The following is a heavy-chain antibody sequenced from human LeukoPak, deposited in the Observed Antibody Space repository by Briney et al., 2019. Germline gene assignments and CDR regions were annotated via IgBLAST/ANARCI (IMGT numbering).Heavy chain of an antibody. V-gene: IGHV3-73*01. Sequence: GGSLRLSCAASGFPFSTYWMSWVRQASGKGLEWVGRIRSKANSYATAYAASLKGRFTISRDDSKNTAYLQMDSLKTEDTAVYYCTSSPRDSIGYYIYDYWGQGTLVTVSS. J-gene: IGHJ4*02. CDR2: IRSKANSYAT. CDR3: TSSPRDSIGYYIYDY. D-gene: IGHD3-22*01. CDR1: GFPFSTYW.